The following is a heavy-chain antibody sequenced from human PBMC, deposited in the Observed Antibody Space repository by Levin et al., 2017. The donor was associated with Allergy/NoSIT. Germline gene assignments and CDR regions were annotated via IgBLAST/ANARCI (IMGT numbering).Heavy chain of an antibody. V-gene: IGHV4-4*07. CDR1: GGSISSSY. J-gene: IGHJ3*02. Sequence: SQTLSLTCTVSGGSISSSYWSWIRQTAGKGLEWIGRIYTSGSTNYNPSLKSRVTMSVDTSKNQFSLKLSSVTAADTAVYYCARADDTSGHYNDAFDIWGQGTMVTVSS. D-gene: IGHD3-22*01. CDR3: ARADDTSGHYNDAFDI. CDR2: IYTSGST.